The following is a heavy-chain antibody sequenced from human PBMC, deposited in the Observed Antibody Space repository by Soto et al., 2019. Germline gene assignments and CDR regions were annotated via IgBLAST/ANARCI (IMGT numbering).Heavy chain of an antibody. J-gene: IGHJ6*02. Sequence: GGSLRLSCAASGFTFSNAWMSWVRQAPGKGLEWVGHIKTNTDGGTTDYAAPVKGRFTISRDDSENTLYLQMNSLRDEDTAVYYCARVAITVGGVIPVPYGLDVWGQGT. V-gene: IGHV3-15*01. CDR2: IKTNTDGGTT. D-gene: IGHD3-16*02. CDR1: GFTFSNAW. CDR3: ARVAITVGGVIPVPYGLDV.